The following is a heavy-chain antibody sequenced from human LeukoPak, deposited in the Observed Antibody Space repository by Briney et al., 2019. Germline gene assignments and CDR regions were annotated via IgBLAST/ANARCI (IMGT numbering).Heavy chain of an antibody. CDR3: TRYNNDHFDY. CDR1: GFTFGGYG. Sequence: GGSLRLSCAGSGFTFGGYGMHWFRQTPGKGLEWVAVIAYDGSRAFYADSVKGRFTISRDNSKNTMSVQMDDLRAEDTAVYFCTRYNNDHFDYWGQGTLVTVSS. V-gene: IGHV3-33*01. D-gene: IGHD1-14*01. CDR2: IAYDGSRA. J-gene: IGHJ4*02.